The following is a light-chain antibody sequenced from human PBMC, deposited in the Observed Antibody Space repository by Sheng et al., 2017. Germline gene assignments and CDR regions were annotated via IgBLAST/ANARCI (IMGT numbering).Light chain of an antibody. CDR1: QRIGS. Sequence: DIHMTQSPSTLSASVGDRVTITCRASQRIGSLAWYQQKPGKAPKVLIYKTSSLESGVPSRFSGSGSGPEFTLTISSLQPDDFATYYCQQYNSYPPTFGGGTKVEIK. J-gene: IGKJ4*01. CDR3: QQYNSYPPT. V-gene: IGKV1-5*03. CDR2: KTS.